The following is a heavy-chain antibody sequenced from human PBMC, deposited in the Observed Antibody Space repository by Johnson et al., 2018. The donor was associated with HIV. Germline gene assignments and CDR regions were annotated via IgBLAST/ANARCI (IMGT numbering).Heavy chain of an antibody. V-gene: IGHV3-NL1*01. J-gene: IGHJ3*02. CDR3: TKMGALGAFDI. CDR1: GFTFSSYA. CDR2: IYSGVST. D-gene: IGHD3-16*01. Sequence: QVKLVESGGGLVQPGGSLRLSCAASGFTFSSYAMHWVRQAPGKGLEWVSVIYSGVSTYYADSVKGRFTISRDNSKKTLSLQMNSLRAEDTAVYYCTKMGALGAFDIWGQGTMVTVSS.